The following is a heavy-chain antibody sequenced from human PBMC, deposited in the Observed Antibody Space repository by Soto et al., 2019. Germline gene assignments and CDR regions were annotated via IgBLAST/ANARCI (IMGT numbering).Heavy chain of an antibody. Sequence: SETLSLTCTVSGGSISSSSYYWGWIRQPPGKGLEWIGSIYYSGSTYYNPSLKSRVTISVDTSKNQFSLKLSSVTAADTAVYYCARAPLGGRQQWLGYFDYWGQGTLVTVSS. J-gene: IGHJ4*02. V-gene: IGHV4-39*01. CDR2: IYYSGST. D-gene: IGHD6-19*01. CDR1: GGSISSSSYY. CDR3: ARAPLGGRQQWLGYFDY.